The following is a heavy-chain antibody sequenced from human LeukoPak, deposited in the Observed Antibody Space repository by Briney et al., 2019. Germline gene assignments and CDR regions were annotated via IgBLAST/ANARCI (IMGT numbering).Heavy chain of an antibody. Sequence: PSETLSLTCTVSGASISSESYYWTWIRQPAGKGLEWIGRIYNTGSTKYNPSRKSRVTISIDTSKTQFSLKLNSVTAADTAVYYCARVMAVNPDWFDPWGQGTLVTVSS. D-gene: IGHD5-24*01. CDR2: IYNTGST. CDR1: GASISSESYY. J-gene: IGHJ5*02. V-gene: IGHV4-61*02. CDR3: ARVMAVNPDWFDP.